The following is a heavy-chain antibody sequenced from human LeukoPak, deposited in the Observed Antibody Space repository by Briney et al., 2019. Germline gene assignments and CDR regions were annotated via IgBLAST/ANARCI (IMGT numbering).Heavy chain of an antibody. Sequence: AGGSLRLSCEASGFTFSIFPMHWVRQAPGKGLEWVALISSGSEKYYADSVKGRFTISRDNSKNMLYPQMNSLRADDTAVYYCARDLELSAVYYFDSWGQGTLVIVSS. J-gene: IGHJ4*02. CDR1: GFTFSIFP. D-gene: IGHD3-3*01. CDR2: ISSGSEK. CDR3: ARDLELSAVYYFDS. V-gene: IGHV3-30*04.